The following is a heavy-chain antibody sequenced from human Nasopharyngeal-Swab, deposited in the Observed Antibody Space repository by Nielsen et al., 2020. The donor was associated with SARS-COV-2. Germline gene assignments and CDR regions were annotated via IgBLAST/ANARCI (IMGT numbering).Heavy chain of an antibody. CDR3: AREALKELLWFGESSSYYGMDV. D-gene: IGHD3-10*01. J-gene: IGHJ6*02. V-gene: IGHV4-31*02. CDR2: IYYSGST. Sequence: WIRQPPGKGLAWIGYIYYSGSTYYNPSLKSRVTISVDTSKNQFSLKLSSVTAADTAVYYCAREALKELLWFGESSSYYGMDVWGQGTTVTVSS.